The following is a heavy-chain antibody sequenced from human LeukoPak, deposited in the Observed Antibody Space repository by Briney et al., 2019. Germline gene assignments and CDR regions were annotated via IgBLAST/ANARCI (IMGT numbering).Heavy chain of an antibody. CDR2: ISGSSSSYI. Sequence: GGSLRLSCAASGFTFSRFAMSWVRQTPGKGLEWVSSISGSSSSYIYYADSLKGRFTISRDNAKNSLYLQMNSLRAEDTAVYYCARDFYDTSGYYYDYWGQGTLVTVSS. CDR1: GFTFSRFA. V-gene: IGHV3-21*01. D-gene: IGHD3-22*01. CDR3: ARDFYDTSGYYYDY. J-gene: IGHJ4*02.